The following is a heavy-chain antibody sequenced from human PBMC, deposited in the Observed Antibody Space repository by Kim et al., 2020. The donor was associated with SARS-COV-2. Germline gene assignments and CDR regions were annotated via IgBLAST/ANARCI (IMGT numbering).Heavy chain of an antibody. CDR3: TTDRLGFRYSSSWYSTYSSDFDY. CDR2: IKSKTDGGTT. CDR1: GFTFSNAW. V-gene: IGHV3-15*01. J-gene: IGHJ4*02. Sequence: GSLRLSCAASGFTFSNAWMSWVRQAPGKGLEWVGRIKSKTDGGTTDYAAPVKGRFTISRDDSKNTLYLQMNSLKTEDTAVYYCTTDRLGFRYSSSWYSTYSSDFDYWGQGTLVTVSS. D-gene: IGHD6-13*01.